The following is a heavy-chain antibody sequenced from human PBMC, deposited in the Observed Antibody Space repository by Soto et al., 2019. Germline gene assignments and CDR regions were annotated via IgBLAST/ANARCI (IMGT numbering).Heavy chain of an antibody. Sequence: QVQLVESGGGVVQPGRSLRRSCAASGFTFSSYGMHWVRQAPGKGLEWVSVIWYDGSNKYYADSVKGRFTISRDNSKNSLYLQMNSLRAEDTAVYYCARLVDTAMVSYYYYGMDVWGQGTTVTVSS. D-gene: IGHD5-18*01. CDR2: IWYDGSNK. J-gene: IGHJ6*02. CDR1: GFTFSSYG. CDR3: ARLVDTAMVSYYYYGMDV. V-gene: IGHV3-33*01.